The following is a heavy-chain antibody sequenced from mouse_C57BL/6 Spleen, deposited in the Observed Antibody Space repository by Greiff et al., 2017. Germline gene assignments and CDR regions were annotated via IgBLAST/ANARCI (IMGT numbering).Heavy chain of an antibody. J-gene: IGHJ4*01. CDR1: GYAFSSSW. V-gene: IGHV1-82*01. CDR3: ARGDVNYDYAMDY. CDR2: IYPGDGDT. D-gene: IGHD1-1*01. Sequence: VQLQQSGPELVKPGASVKISCKASGYAFSSSWMNWVKQRPGKGLEWIGRIYPGDGDTNYNGKFKGKATLTADKSSSTAYMQLSSLTSEDSAVYFCARGDVNYDYAMDYWGQGTSVTVSS.